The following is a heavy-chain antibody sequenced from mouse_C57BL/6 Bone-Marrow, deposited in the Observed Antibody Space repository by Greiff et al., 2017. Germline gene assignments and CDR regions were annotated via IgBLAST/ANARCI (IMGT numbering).Heavy chain of an antibody. CDR2: LDPSDSYT. J-gene: IGHJ4*01. Sequence: QVQLQQPGAELVMPGASVKLSCKASGYTFTSYWMHWVKQRPGQGLEWIGELDPSDSYTNYNQKFKGKSTLTVDKSSSTAYMQLSSLTSEDSAVYYCARWYYDYDGYAMDYWGQGTSVTVSS. CDR1: GYTFTSYW. D-gene: IGHD2-4*01. V-gene: IGHV1-69*01. CDR3: ARWYYDYDGYAMDY.